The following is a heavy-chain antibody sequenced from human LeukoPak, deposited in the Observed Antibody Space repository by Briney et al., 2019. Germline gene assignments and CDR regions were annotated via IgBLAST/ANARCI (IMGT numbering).Heavy chain of an antibody. CDR3: ARQLGGWYGPNFDY. J-gene: IGHJ4*02. Sequence: PSETLSLTWTVSGGSISSCSYYWGWIRQPPGKGLEWIGSIYYSGSTYYNPSLKSRVTISVDTSKTHFSLKLSAVTAAHTALYFFARQLGGWYGPNFDYWGQGTLVTVSS. CDR1: GGSISSCSYY. V-gene: IGHV4-39*01. D-gene: IGHD6-19*01. CDR2: IYYSGST.